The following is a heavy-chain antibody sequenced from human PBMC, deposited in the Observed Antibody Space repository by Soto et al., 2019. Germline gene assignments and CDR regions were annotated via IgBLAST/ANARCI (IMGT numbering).Heavy chain of an antibody. J-gene: IGHJ4*02. CDR2: ISYDGSNK. V-gene: IGHV3-30*18. D-gene: IGHD6-25*01. CDR1: GFTFSSYG. Sequence: QVQLVESGGGVVQRGRSLRLSCAASGFTFSSYGMHWVRQAPGKGLEWVAVISYDGSNKDYADSVKGRFTISRDNPKNTLYLQMISLRAEDTAVYYCANDHPGGCTDYWGQGTLVTVSS. CDR3: ANDHPGGCTDY.